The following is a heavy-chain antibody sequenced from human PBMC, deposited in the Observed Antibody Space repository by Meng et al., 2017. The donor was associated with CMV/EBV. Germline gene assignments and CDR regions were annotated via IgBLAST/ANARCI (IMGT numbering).Heavy chain of an antibody. V-gene: IGHV3-53*01. CDR2: IYSGGST. CDR1: GGSISSGDYY. J-gene: IGHJ6*02. D-gene: IGHD3-10*01. Sequence: ETLSLTCTVSGGSISSGDYYWSWVRQAPGKGLEWVSVIYSGGSTYYADSVKGRFTISRDNSKNTLYLQMNSLRAEDTAVYYCARDQYYGSGGNYYYGMDVWGQGTTVTVSS. CDR3: ARDQYYGSGGNYYYGMDV.